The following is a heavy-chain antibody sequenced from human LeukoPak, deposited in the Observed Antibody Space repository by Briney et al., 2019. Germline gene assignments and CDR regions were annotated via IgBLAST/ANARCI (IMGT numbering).Heavy chain of an antibody. Sequence: GGSLRLSCAASGFTFSSYGMHWVRQAPGKGLEWVAVIWYDGSNKYYADSVKGRFTISRDNCKNTLYLQMNILRAEDTAVYYCARGPYGSGSYSWFDPWGQGTLVTVSS. CDR3: ARGPYGSGSYSWFDP. CDR2: IWYDGSNK. CDR1: GFTFSSYG. V-gene: IGHV3-33*01. D-gene: IGHD3-10*01. J-gene: IGHJ5*02.